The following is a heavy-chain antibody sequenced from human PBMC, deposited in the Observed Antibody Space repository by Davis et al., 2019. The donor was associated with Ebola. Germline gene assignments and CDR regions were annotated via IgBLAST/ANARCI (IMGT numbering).Heavy chain of an antibody. CDR3: ARGITVFGVVSHFDF. V-gene: IGHV1-69*06. CDR1: GYTFTSYG. J-gene: IGHJ4*02. Sequence: SVKVSCKASGYTFTSYGISWVRQAPGQGLEWMGGLIPIFGAANYAQKFQGRVTITADKSTSTAYMELSSLRSDDTAVYYCARGITVFGVVSHFDFWGQGTLVTVSS. D-gene: IGHD3-3*01. CDR2: LIPIFGAA.